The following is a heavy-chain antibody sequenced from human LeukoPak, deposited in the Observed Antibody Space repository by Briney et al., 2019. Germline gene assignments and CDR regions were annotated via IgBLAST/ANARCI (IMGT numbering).Heavy chain of an antibody. CDR1: GFTFSSYS. V-gene: IGHV3-21*01. D-gene: IGHD4-17*01. Sequence: AGGSLRLSCAASGFTFSSYSMNWVRQAPGKGLEWVSSISSSSSYIYYAGSVKGRFTISRDNAKNSLYLQMNSLRAEDTAVYYCAPTVTTLNDAFDIWGQGTMVTVSS. CDR2: ISSSSSYI. CDR3: APTVTTLNDAFDI. J-gene: IGHJ3*02.